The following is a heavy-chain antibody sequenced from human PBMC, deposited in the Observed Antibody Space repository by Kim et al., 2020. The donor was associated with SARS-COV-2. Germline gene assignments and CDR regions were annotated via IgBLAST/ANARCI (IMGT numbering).Heavy chain of an antibody. CDR3: VRYGYGDSTLFY. D-gene: IGHD4-17*01. CDR1: GFTFNSYW. V-gene: IGHV3-74*01. Sequence: GGSLRLSCAASGFTFNSYWMYWVRQVPGKGLVWVSRINSDGSSTNYADSVKGRFTISRDNAKNTLYLQMNSLRAEDTAVYYCVRYGYGDSTLFYWGQGTL. J-gene: IGHJ4*02. CDR2: INSDGSST.